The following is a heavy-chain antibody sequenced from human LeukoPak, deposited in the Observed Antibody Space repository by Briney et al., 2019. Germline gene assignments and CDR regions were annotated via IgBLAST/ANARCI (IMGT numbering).Heavy chain of an antibody. J-gene: IGHJ5*02. CDR1: GGSISSGGYS. Sequence: PSETLSLTCAVSGGSISSGGYSWSWIRQPPGKGLEWIGYIYYSGSTYCNPSLKSRVTISVDTSKNQFSLKLSSVTAADTTVYYCARGAYYDFWSGYSKYNWFDPWGQGTLVTVSS. D-gene: IGHD3-3*01. V-gene: IGHV4-30-4*07. CDR2: IYYSGST. CDR3: ARGAYYDFWSGYSKYNWFDP.